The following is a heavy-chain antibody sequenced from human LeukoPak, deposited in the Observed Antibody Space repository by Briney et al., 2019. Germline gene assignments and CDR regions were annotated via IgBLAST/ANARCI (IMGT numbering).Heavy chain of an antibody. CDR1: GGSVSSGRYY. D-gene: IGHD3-22*01. J-gene: IGHJ3*02. CDR2: IYTRGST. CDR3: ARSYSSGYYDAFDI. V-gene: IGHV4-61*02. Sequence: SQTLSLTCTVSGGSVSSGRYYWSWIRQPAGKGLEWIGRIYTRGSTNYNPSLKGRVTISVDTSKNQFSLKLSSVTAADTAVYYCARSYSSGYYDAFDIWGQGTMVTVSS.